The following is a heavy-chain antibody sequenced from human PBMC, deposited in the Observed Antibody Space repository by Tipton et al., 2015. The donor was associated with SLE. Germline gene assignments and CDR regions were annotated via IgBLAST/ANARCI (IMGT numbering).Heavy chain of an antibody. CDR1: GGTFSSYA. CDR2: LIPIFGKA. V-gene: IGHV1-69*01. Sequence: QLVQSGAEVKKPGSSVKVFCKASGGTFSSYAISWVRQAPGPGLEWLGGLIPIFGKANYAQKFQGRATITAAESPSTAYMELSSLRSEDTAVYYGARGSSGLSYWGQGTLVTVSS. D-gene: IGHD5-12*01. J-gene: IGHJ4*02. CDR3: ARGSSGLSY.